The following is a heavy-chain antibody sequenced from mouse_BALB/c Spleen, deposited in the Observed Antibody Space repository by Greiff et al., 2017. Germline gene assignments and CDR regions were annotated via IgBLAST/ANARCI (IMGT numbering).Heavy chain of an antibody. V-gene: IGHV1-80*01. J-gene: IGHJ2*01. CDR1: GYAFSSYW. CDR2: IYPGDGDT. CDR3: ARSTGKDYFDY. Sequence: QVQLKQSGAELVRPGSSVKISCKASGYAFSSYWMNWVKQRPGQGLEWIGQIYPGDGDTNYNGKCKGKATLTADKSSSTAYMQLSSLTSEDSAVYFCARSTGKDYFDYWGQGTTLTVSS. D-gene: IGHD2-1*01.